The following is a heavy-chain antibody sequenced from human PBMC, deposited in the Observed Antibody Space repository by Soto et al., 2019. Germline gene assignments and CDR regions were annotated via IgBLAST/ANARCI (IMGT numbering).Heavy chain of an antibody. CDR2: ISGSGGST. J-gene: IGHJ4*02. D-gene: IGHD3-10*01. CDR3: AKDLYYYGSGSAVD. V-gene: IGHV3-23*01. CDR1: GFTFSSYA. Sequence: EVQLLESGGGWVQPGGSLRLSCAASGFTFSSYAMSWVRQAPGKGLEWVSAISGSGGSTYYADSVKGRFTISRDNSKNTLYLQMNSLRAEDTAVYYCAKDLYYYGSGSAVDWGQGTLVTVSS.